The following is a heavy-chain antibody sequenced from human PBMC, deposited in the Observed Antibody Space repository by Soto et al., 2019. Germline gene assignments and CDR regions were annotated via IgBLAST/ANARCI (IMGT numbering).Heavy chain of an antibody. V-gene: IGHV3-74*01. CDR3: ARFGPYYESSGYLY. D-gene: IGHD3-22*01. CDR2: INRDGSST. J-gene: IGHJ4*02. Sequence: PWGSMRLSCAASGFTFVSNWIRFFGQAAWKWLVWVSRINRDGSSTSYADSVKGRFIISRDNAKNTLYLQMNSLRAEDTAVYYCARFGPYYESSGYLYWGLGTLGSVSS. CDR1: GFTFVSNW.